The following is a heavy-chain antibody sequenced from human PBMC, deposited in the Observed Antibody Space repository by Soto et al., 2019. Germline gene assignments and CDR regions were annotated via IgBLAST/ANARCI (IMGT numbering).Heavy chain of an antibody. D-gene: IGHD3-22*01. CDR1: GYTFTSYG. Sequence: QVQLVQSGAEVKKPGASVKVSCKASGYTFTSYGISWVRQAPGQGLEWMGWISAYNGNTNYAQKLQGRVTMTTDTSTSTAYMELGSLRSDDTAVYYCARESIKQYYYDSSGYRDWGQGTLVTVPS. J-gene: IGHJ4*02. CDR3: ARESIKQYYYDSSGYRD. V-gene: IGHV1-18*01. CDR2: ISAYNGNT.